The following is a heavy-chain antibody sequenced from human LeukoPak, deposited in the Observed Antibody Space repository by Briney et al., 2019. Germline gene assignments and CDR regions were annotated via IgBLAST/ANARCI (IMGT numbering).Heavy chain of an antibody. CDR3: AGEGVVSPNI. D-gene: IGHD3-10*01. V-gene: IGHV3-48*03. Sequence: GGSLRLSCAASGFTFSSYEMNWVRQAPGKGLEWVSYISSSGSTIYYADSVKGRFTISRDNAKNSLYLQMNSLRAEDTAVYYCAGEGVVSPNIWGQGTMVTVSS. CDR2: ISSSGSTI. J-gene: IGHJ3*02. CDR1: GFTFSSYE.